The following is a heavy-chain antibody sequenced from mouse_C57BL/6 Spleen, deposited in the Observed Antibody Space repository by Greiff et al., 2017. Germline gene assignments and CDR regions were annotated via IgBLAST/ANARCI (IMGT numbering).Heavy chain of an antibody. D-gene: IGHD1-1*01. J-gene: IGHJ4*01. V-gene: IGHV1-55*01. CDR3: ARGFHYYGSSHAMDY. Sequence: QVHVKQSGAELVKPGASVKMSCKASGYTFTSYWITWVKQRPGQGLEWIGDIYPGSGSTNYNEKFKSKATLTVDTSSSTAYMQLSSLTSEDSAVYYCARGFHYYGSSHAMDYWGQGTSVTVSS. CDR2: IYPGSGST. CDR1: GYTFTSYW.